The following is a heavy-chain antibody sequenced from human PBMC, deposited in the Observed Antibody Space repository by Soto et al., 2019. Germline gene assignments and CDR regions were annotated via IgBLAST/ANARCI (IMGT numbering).Heavy chain of an antibody. J-gene: IGHJ4*02. Sequence: EVQLVESGGGSVQPGGSLRLSCAASGFTLSSRSMNWVRQAPGKGLEWVAYISGSSTTIYYADSVKGRFTISRDNAKKAVYLQMKSLRDEDTAVYYCARGELDRTIDYWGQGTLVTVSS. V-gene: IGHV3-48*02. CDR1: GFTLSSRS. CDR2: ISGSSTTI. CDR3: ARGELDRTIDY. D-gene: IGHD1-1*01.